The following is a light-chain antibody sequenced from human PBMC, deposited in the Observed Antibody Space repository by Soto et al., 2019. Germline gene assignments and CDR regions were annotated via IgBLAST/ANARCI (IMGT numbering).Light chain of an antibody. CDR3: QSYDSSLSGHVV. J-gene: IGLJ2*01. V-gene: IGLV1-40*01. CDR1: SSNIGAGYD. CDR2: GDT. Sequence: QSVLTQPPSVSGAPGQGVTISCTGSSSNIGAGYDVHWYQHLPGTGPKLLIYGDTNRPSGVPDRFSGSKSGTSASLAITGLQSEDEADYYCQSYDSSLSGHVVFGGGTKLTVL.